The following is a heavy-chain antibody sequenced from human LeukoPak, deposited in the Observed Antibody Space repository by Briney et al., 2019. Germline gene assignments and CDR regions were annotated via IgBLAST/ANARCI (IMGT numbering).Heavy chain of an antibody. J-gene: IGHJ5*02. D-gene: IGHD3-10*01. V-gene: IGHV1-46*01. CDR1: GYTFTSYY. CDR3: TTGRRVLLWFGLLLEANWFDP. CDR2: INPSGGST. Sequence: ASVKVSCKASGYTFTSYYMHWVRQAPGQGLEWMGIINPSGGSTSYAQKFQGRVTMTRDMSTSTVYMELSSLRSEDTAVYYCTTGRRVLLWFGLLLEANWFDPWGQGTLVTVSS.